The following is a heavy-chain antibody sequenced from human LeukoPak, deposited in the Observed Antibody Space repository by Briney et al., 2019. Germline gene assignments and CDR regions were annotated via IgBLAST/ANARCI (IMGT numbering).Heavy chain of an antibody. CDR3: ARASCSSTSCSPDAFDI. D-gene: IGHD2-2*01. CDR2: IWYDGSNK. V-gene: IGHV3-33*01. CDR1: GFTFSSYG. Sequence: GGSLRLSCAASGFTFSSYGMHWVRQAPGKGLEWVAVIWYDGSNKYYADSVKGRFTISRDNAKNSLYLQMNSLRAEDTAVYYCARASCSSTSCSPDAFDIWGQGTMVTVSS. J-gene: IGHJ3*02.